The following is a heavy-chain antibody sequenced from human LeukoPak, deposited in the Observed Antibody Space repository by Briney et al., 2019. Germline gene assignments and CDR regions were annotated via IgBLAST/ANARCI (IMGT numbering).Heavy chain of an antibody. V-gene: IGHV4-4*07. J-gene: IGHJ4*02. CDR2: MSGTT. CDR3: AREGGPGGDYGSVDY. Sequence: SGTLSLTCTVSGGSISSYYWSWIRQSAGKGLEWIGRMSGTTNYNPSLKSRVTMSVDTSKNQFSLSLTSVTAADTAVYYCAREGGPGGDYGSVDYWGQGTLVTVSS. D-gene: IGHD4-17*01. CDR1: GGSISSYY.